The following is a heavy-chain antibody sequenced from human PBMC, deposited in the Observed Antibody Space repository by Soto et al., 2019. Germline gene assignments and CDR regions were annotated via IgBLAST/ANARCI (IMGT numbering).Heavy chain of an antibody. CDR2: MNPNSGNT. Sequence: QVQLVQSGAEVKKPGASVKVSCKASGDTFTNYDINWVRQATGQGLEWMGRMNPNSGNTGYAQKFQGRVTMTRNTSLTTAYMELSSLRSEVTAVYYCARGRNGMDVWGQGTTVTVSS. J-gene: IGHJ6*02. CDR3: ARGRNGMDV. V-gene: IGHV1-8*01. CDR1: GDTFTNYD.